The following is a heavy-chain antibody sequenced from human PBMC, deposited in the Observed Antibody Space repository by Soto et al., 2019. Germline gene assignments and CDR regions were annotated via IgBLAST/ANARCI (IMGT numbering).Heavy chain of an antibody. CDR1: GFTLRNSR. V-gene: IGHV3-53*04. CDR2: IYSGGST. J-gene: IGHJ6*02. CDR3: ARYYYDSSGYYGLDYYYGMDV. Sequence: GGSLRLSCAASGFTLRNSRMSWVRQAPGKGLEWVSVIYSGGSTYYADSVKGRFTISRHNSKNTLYLQMNSLRAEDTAVYYCARYYYDSSGYYGLDYYYGMDVWGQGTTVTAP. D-gene: IGHD3-22*01.